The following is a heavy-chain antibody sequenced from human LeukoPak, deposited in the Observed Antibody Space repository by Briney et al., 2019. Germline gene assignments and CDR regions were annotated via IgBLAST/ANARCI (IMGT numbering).Heavy chain of an antibody. CDR1: GGTFSSYA. CDR3: ARDVVVTARYYYYGMDV. J-gene: IGHJ6*02. CDR2: IIPIFGTA. V-gene: IGHV1-69*13. D-gene: IGHD2-21*02. Sequence: VASVKVSCTASGGTFSSYAISWVRQAPGRGLEWMGGIIPIFGTANYAQKFQGRVTITADESTSTAYMELSSLRSEDTAVYYCARDVVVTARYYYYGMDVWGQGTTVTVSS.